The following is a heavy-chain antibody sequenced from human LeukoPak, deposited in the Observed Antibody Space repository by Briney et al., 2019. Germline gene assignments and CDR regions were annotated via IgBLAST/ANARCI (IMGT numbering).Heavy chain of an antibody. CDR1: GKTLSDLS. J-gene: IGHJ4*02. CDR2: SDPEDGER. V-gene: IGHV1-24*01. CDR3: VTGFTTMAVDY. Sequence: ASVNVSCKVSGKTLSDLSIHWLRQPPGKGLEWLGGSDPEDGERIYAQMFQGRVTMTEDTSIDTAYMELSSLRSEDTAVYYCVTGFTTMAVDYWGQGTLVTVSP. D-gene: IGHD5-18*01.